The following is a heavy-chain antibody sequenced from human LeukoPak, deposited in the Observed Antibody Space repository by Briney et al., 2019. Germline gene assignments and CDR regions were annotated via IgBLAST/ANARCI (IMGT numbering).Heavy chain of an antibody. D-gene: IGHD3-10*01. J-gene: IGHJ6*03. CDR1: GGSISSSSYY. CDR2: IYYSGST. V-gene: IGHV4-39*07. CDR3: ARVGTTRRLYMVRGAMDV. Sequence: SETLSLTCTVSGGSISSSSYYWGWIRQPPGKGLEWIGSIYYSGSTYYNPSLKSRVTISVDTSKNQFSLKLSSVTAADTAVYYCARVGTTRRLYMVRGAMDVWGKGTTVTVSS.